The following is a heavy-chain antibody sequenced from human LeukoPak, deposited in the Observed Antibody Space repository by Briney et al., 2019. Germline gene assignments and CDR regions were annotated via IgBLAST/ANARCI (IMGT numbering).Heavy chain of an antibody. Sequence: ASVKVSCKASGYAFTGYYMHWVRQAPGQGLEWMGWISTYNGNTNYAQKFQGRVTMTTATSASTAYMELRSLRSDDTAVYYCGRDRGYFDLWGRGTLVTVSS. CDR1: GYAFTGYY. V-gene: IGHV1-18*04. CDR3: GRDRGYFDL. J-gene: IGHJ2*01. CDR2: ISTYNGNT.